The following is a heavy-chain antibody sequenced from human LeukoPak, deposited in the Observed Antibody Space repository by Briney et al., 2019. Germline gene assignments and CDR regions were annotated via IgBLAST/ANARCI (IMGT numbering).Heavy chain of an antibody. CDR1: GFSVSVNY. Sequence: PGGSLRLSCEISGFSVSVNYINWVRQAPGKGLEWVSVIHTDGTKYYGDSVKGRFTISRDNSKNTLYLQMNSLRAEDTAVYYCARGKYDSSPFLQHWGQGTLVAVSS. J-gene: IGHJ1*01. V-gene: IGHV3-53*01. CDR3: ARGKYDSSPFLQH. D-gene: IGHD3-22*01. CDR2: IHTDGTK.